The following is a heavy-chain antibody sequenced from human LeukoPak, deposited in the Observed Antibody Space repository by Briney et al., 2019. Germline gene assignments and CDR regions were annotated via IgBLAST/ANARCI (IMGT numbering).Heavy chain of an antibody. Sequence: GGSLRLSCAASGFTFGTYAMSWVRQAPGKGLEWISAISGSGGSTYYADSVKGRFTISRDNSKNTLYLQMNSLRAENTAVYYCAKIPYSSGWVQNWFDPWGQGTLVTVSS. CDR2: ISGSGGST. CDR1: GFTFGTYA. V-gene: IGHV3-23*01. D-gene: IGHD6-19*01. CDR3: AKIPYSSGWVQNWFDP. J-gene: IGHJ5*02.